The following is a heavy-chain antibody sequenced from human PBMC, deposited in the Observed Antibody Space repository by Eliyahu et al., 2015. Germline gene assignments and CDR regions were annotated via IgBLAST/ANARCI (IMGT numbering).Heavy chain of an antibody. Sequence: QLQLQESGPGLXKPSETXSLXCTVXGGSXSSSSYYWGWXRQPPGKGLEWIGSIYYSGSTYYNPSLKSRVTISVDTSKNQFSLKLSSVTAADTAVYYCASLRDSSGFYNYWGQGTLVTVSS. CDR1: GGSXSSSSYY. CDR3: ASLRDSSGFYNY. J-gene: IGHJ4*02. V-gene: IGHV4-39*01. CDR2: IYYSGST. D-gene: IGHD6-19*01.